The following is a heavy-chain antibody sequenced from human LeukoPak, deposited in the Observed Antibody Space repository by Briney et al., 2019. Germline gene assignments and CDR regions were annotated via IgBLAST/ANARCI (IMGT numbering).Heavy chain of an antibody. Sequence: SETLSLTCAVYGGSFSGYYWSWIRQPPGRGLEWIGEINHSGSTNYNPSLKSRVTISVDTSKNQFSLKLSSVTAADTAVYYCARGIQLDYWGQGTLVAVSS. D-gene: IGHD5-18*01. CDR1: GGSFSGYY. CDR3: ARGIQLDY. V-gene: IGHV4-34*01. J-gene: IGHJ4*02. CDR2: INHSGST.